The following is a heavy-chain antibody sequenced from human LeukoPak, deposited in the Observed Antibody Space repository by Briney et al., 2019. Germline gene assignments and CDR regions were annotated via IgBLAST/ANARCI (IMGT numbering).Heavy chain of an antibody. J-gene: IGHJ4*02. CDR2: IYSGGST. V-gene: IGHV3-66*01. CDR1: GFTVSSNY. CDR3: AKAHYSGYKLLDY. Sequence: GGSLRLSCAASGFTVSSNYMSWVRQAPGKGLEWVSVIYSGGSTYYADSVKGRFTISRDNSKNTLYLQMNSLRAEDTAVYYCAKAHYSGYKLLDYWGQGTLVTVSS. D-gene: IGHD5-12*01.